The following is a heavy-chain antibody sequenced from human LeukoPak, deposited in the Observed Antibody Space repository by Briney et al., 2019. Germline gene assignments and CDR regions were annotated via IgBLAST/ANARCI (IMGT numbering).Heavy chain of an antibody. Sequence: GASVKVSCKASGYTFTNYGISWVRQAPGQGPEWMGWINAYNGNTNYAQKLQGRVTMTTDTSRSTGYMELRSLRSDDTAVYYCARDFPYNYGSGSPSNWFDPWGQGTLVTVSS. CDR1: GYTFTNYG. V-gene: IGHV1-18*01. CDR3: ARDFPYNYGSGSPSNWFDP. J-gene: IGHJ5*02. D-gene: IGHD3-10*01. CDR2: INAYNGNT.